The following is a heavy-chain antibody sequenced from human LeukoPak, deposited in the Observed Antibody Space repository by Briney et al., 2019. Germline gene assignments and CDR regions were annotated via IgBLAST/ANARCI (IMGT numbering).Heavy chain of an antibody. J-gene: IGHJ4*02. Sequence: GGSLRLSCAASGFTFDDYAMHWVRQAPGKGLDWVSGISWNSGSIGYADSVKGRFTISRDNAKNSLYLQMNSLRAEDTALYYCAKGFHGRGERREPYYFDYWGQGTLVTVSS. CDR3: AKGFHGRGERREPYYFDY. CDR2: ISWNSGSI. CDR1: GFTFDDYA. D-gene: IGHD1-1*01. V-gene: IGHV3-9*01.